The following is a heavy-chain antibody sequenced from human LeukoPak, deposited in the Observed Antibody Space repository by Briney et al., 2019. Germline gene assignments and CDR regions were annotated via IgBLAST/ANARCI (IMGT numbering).Heavy chain of an antibody. D-gene: IGHD3-22*01. Sequence: ASVKVSCKASGYTFTNYEINWVRQATGHGLEWMGWMNPNSGDTAYAQTFQGRITMTRSTSITTANMELSGLRSEDTAVYYCARGLGSYDSSELTWPMISFWGQGTQVTVSS. CDR2: MNPNSGDT. V-gene: IGHV1-8*01. CDR1: GYTFTNYE. J-gene: IGHJ4*02. CDR3: ARGLGSYDSSELTWPMISF.